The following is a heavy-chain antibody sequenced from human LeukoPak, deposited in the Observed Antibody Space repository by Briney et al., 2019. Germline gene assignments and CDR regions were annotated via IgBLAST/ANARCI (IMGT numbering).Heavy chain of an antibody. CDR1: GYTFTSYG. CDR2: ISAYNGNT. CDR3: ARVQGYCSGGSCYSILRFDP. D-gene: IGHD2-15*01. V-gene: IGHV1-18*01. J-gene: IGHJ5*02. Sequence: ASVKVSCKASGYTFTSYGISWVRQAPGQGLEWMGWISAYNGNTNYAQKLQGRATMTTDTSTSTAYMELRSLRSDDTAVYYCARVQGYCSGGSCYSILRFDPWGQGTLVTVSS.